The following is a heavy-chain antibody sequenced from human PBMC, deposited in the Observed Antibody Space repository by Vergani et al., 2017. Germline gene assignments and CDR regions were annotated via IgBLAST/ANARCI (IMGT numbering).Heavy chain of an antibody. V-gene: IGHV3-21*01. CDR1: GFTFSSYS. J-gene: IGHJ6*02. Sequence: VQLVESGGGVVQPGGSLRLSCAASGFTFSSYSMNWVRQAPGKGLEWVSSISSSSSYIYYADSVKGRFTISRDNAKNSLYLQMNSLRAEDTAVYYCARQDYYGMDVWGQGTTVTVSS. CDR3: ARQDYYGMDV. CDR2: ISSSSSYI.